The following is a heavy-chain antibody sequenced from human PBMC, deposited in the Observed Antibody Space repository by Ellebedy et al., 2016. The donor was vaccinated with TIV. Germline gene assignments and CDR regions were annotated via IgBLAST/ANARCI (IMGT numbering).Heavy chain of an antibody. CDR2: ISYDGSNK. V-gene: IGHV3-30-3*01. CDR1: GFTFSSYA. CDR3: AKDRGSDYYYYGMDV. Sequence: GGSLRLSCAASGFTFSSYAMHWVRQAPGKGLEWVAVISYDGSNKYYADSVKGRFTISRDNSKNTLYLQMNSLRAEDTAVYYCAKDRGSDYYYYGMDVWGQGTTVIVAS. D-gene: IGHD1-26*01. J-gene: IGHJ6*02.